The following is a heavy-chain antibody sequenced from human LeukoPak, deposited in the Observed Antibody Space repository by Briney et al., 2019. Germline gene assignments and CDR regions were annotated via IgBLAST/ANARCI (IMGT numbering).Heavy chain of an antibody. CDR3: ARDLGYCSGGSCYSRTFDY. V-gene: IGHV3-21*01. D-gene: IGHD2-15*01. CDR1: GFTFSSYS. CDR2: ISSSSSYI. Sequence: PGGSLRLSCAASGFTFSSYSMNWVRQAPGKGLEWASSISSSSSYIYYADSVKGRFTISRDNAKNSLYLQMNSLRAEDTAVYYCARDLGYCSGGSCYSRTFDYWGQGTLVTVSS. J-gene: IGHJ4*02.